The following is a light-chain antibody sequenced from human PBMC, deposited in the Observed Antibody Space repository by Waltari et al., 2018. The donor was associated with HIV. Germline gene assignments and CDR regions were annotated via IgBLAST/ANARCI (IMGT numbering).Light chain of an antibody. V-gene: IGLV1-47*01. Sequence: QSVLTQPPSASGNPGQKITISCSGNSSTIGSNYVYWYQQFPGTAPKLLIYMNDQRPSGVPDRFSGSTSGTSASLAITGLRSDDEADYYCAAWDDKLSAWVFGGGTKVTVL. CDR2: MND. J-gene: IGLJ3*02. CDR3: AAWDDKLSAWV. CDR1: SSTIGSNY.